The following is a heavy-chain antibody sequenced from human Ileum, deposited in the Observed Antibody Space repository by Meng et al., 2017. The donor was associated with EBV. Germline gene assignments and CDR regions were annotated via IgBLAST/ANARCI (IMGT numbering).Heavy chain of an antibody. V-gene: IGHV4-30-4*01. D-gene: IGHD6-13*01. J-gene: IGHJ5*02. CDR2: IYYSGNT. CDR1: GGSISSGGNY. CDR3: ARGFSSIEVLGNWFNP. Sequence: QVKLEQSGPGLLRPAQTLSLTCGVPGGSISSGGNYWTWIRQPPGKGLEWIAYIYYSGNTYYNSSLKSRVSISLDTSKKQFSLNLKSVTVADTAVYYCARGFSSIEVLGNWFNPWGQGTLVTVSS.